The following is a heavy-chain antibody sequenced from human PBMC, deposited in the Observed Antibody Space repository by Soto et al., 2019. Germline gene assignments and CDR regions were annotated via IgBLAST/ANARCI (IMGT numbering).Heavy chain of an antibody. J-gene: IGHJ4*02. V-gene: IGHV3-23*01. CDR1: GFTFSSYA. CDR2: ISGSGGST. Sequence: GGSLRLSCAASGFTFSSYAMSWVRQAPGKGLEWVSAISGSGGSTYYADSVKGRFTISRDNSKNTLYLQMNSLRAEDTAVYYCAKDGGNGYSYGYDYWGQGTLVTVS. CDR3: AKDGGNGYSYGYDY. D-gene: IGHD5-18*01.